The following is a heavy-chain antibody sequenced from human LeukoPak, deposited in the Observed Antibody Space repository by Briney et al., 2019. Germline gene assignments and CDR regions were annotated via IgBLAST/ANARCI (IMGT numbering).Heavy chain of an antibody. Sequence: GGSLRLSCAASGFTFSSYWMSWVRQAPGKGLEWVANIKQDGSEKYYVDSVKGRFTISRDNAKNSLYLQMNSLRAEDTAVYYCARGLILDCSSTSCYFPPFDYWGQGTLVTVSS. J-gene: IGHJ4*02. CDR3: ARGLILDCSSTSCYFPPFDY. V-gene: IGHV3-7*01. CDR2: IKQDGSEK. D-gene: IGHD2-2*01. CDR1: GFTFSSYW.